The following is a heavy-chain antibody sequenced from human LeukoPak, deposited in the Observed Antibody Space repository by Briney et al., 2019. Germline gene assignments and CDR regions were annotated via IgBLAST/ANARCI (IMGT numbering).Heavy chain of an antibody. CDR1: GGTFSSYA. CDR2: FIPIFGTA. D-gene: IGHD2-8*01. CDR3: ARSPPGLIYMDV. V-gene: IGHV1-69*13. Sequence: SVKVSCKAPGGTFSSYAISWVRQAPGQGFEWMGGFIPIFGTANYAQNFQGRVMITADESASTAYMELSSLRSEDTAVYYCARSPPGLIYMDVWGKGTTVSVSS. J-gene: IGHJ6*03.